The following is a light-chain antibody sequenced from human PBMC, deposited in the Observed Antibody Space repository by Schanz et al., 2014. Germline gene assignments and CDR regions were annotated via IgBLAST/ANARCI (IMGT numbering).Light chain of an antibody. V-gene: IGLV2-14*02. Sequence: QSALAQPASVSGSPGQSITISCTGTSSDVGNYRLVSWYQQHPGKAPKLIISEDTERPSGVSHRFSGSKSANTASLTVSGLQAEDEADYYCSSYAGSNNLFGGGTKLTVL. CDR1: SSDVGNYRL. J-gene: IGLJ3*02. CDR3: SSYAGSNNL. CDR2: EDT.